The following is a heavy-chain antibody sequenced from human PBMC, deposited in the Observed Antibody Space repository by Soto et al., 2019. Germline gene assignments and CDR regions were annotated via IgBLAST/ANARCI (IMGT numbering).Heavy chain of an antibody. CDR2: INPSGYGT. CDR1: GYTFTSYY. Sequence: ASVKVSCKASGYTFTSYYMHWVRQAPGQGLEWMGIINPSGYGTSYAQKFQGRVTMTRDTSTSTFYMELRSLRSDDTAVYFCARDGVVVPSALYYFDYWGQGTLVTVYS. V-gene: IGHV1-46*01. J-gene: IGHJ4*02. CDR3: ARDGVVVPSALYYFDY. D-gene: IGHD2-2*01.